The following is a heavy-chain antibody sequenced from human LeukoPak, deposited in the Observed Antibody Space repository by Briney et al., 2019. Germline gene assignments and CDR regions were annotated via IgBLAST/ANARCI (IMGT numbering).Heavy chain of an antibody. V-gene: IGHV1-18*01. J-gene: IGHJ4*02. CDR2: ISAHNGNA. D-gene: IGHD3-3*01. CDR1: GYTFTSYD. Sequence: ASVKVSCKASGYTFTSYDINWVRQAPGQGLEWMGRISAHNGNANYAQKFQGRVTMTTDTLATTAYMELRSLRSDDTVVYYCARDLERYYDLEGRSGYWGQGTLVTVSS. CDR3: ARDLERYYDLEGRSGY.